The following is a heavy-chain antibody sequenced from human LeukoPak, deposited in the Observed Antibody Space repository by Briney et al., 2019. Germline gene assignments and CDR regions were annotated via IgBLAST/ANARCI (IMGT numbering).Heavy chain of an antibody. J-gene: IGHJ5*02. Sequence: GGSLRLSCAASGFTFSSYAMHWVRQAPGKGLEWVAVISYDGSNKYYADSVKGRFTISRDNSKNTLYLQMNSLRAEDTAVYYCAGGGGYQLLWNWFDPWGQGTLVTVSS. D-gene: IGHD2-2*01. V-gene: IGHV3-30*01. CDR2: ISYDGSNK. CDR3: AGGGGYQLLWNWFDP. CDR1: GFTFSSYA.